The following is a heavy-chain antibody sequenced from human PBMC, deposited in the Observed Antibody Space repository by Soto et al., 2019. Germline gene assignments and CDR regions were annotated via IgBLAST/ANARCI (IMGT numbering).Heavy chain of an antibody. J-gene: IGHJ5*02. CDR1: VDSVSSNNAA. V-gene: IGHV6-1*01. Sequence: PSQTLSLTFAISVDSVSSNNAAWNWIRQSPSRGLEWLGRTYFRSKWYNDYAVSMKGRIIINPDTSKNQFSLQFNSVTPDDTAVYYCAREEIATAYNWFDPWGQGTLVTVSS. CDR2: TYFRSKWYN. D-gene: IGHD6-13*01. CDR3: AREEIATAYNWFDP.